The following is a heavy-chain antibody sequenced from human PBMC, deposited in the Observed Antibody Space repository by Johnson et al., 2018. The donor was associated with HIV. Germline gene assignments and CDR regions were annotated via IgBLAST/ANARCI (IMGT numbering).Heavy chain of an antibody. Sequence: EVQLVESGGVVVQPGGSLRLSCVASGFNFADYAMHWVRQVPGKGLEWVSLISWDGGASYYGDSLKGRFTISRDNTKNSLYLQMDSLRVEDTALYYCAKDSDTYYYGSGDAFDIWGQGTMVTVSS. V-gene: IGHV3-43D*03. D-gene: IGHD3-10*01. CDR1: GFNFADYA. J-gene: IGHJ3*02. CDR3: AKDSDTYYYGSGDAFDI. CDR2: ISWDGGAS.